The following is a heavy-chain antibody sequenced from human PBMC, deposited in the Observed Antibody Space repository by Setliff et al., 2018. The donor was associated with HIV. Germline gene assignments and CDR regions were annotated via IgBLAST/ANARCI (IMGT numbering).Heavy chain of an antibody. Sequence: PSETLSLTCAVYGGSFSGYCWSWIRQPPGKGLEWIGEIQHSGRTNYNPSLKSRVTTSVDTSKNQFSLRLSSVTAADTAVYYCAKLTPFDYWGQGTLVTVSS. V-gene: IGHV4-34*01. J-gene: IGHJ4*02. CDR3: AKLTPFDY. CDR1: GGSFSGYC. CDR2: IQHSGRT. D-gene: IGHD7-27*01.